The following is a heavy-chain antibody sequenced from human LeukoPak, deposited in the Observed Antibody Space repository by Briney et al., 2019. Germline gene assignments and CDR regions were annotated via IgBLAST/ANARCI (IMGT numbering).Heavy chain of an antibody. J-gene: IGHJ4*02. CDR3: ARDTPRWDYDILTGYSHPIL. D-gene: IGHD3-9*01. CDR2: INWNGGSP. V-gene: IGHV3-20*04. CDR1: GFTFDDYG. Sequence: PGGALRLSCAASGFTFDDYGMSWVRPAPEKGLEWVSGINWNGGSPGYADSVKGRFTISRDNAKNSLYLQMNSLRAEDTALYYCARDTPRWDYDILTGYSHPILWGQGTLVTVSS.